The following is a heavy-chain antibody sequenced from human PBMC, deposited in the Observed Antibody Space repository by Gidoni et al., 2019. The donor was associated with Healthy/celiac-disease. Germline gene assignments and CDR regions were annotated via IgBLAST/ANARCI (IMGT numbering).Heavy chain of an antibody. CDR2: IYYSGST. J-gene: IGHJ3*02. CDR1: GGSISSYY. Sequence: QVQLQESGPGLVKPSAPLSLTCTVSGGSISSYYWSWIRQPPGKGLEWIGYIYYSGSTNYNPSLKSRVTISVDTSKNQFSLKLSSVTAADTAVYYCARYNGYNMVFDIWGQGTMVTVSS. V-gene: IGHV4-59*01. D-gene: IGHD5-12*01. CDR3: ARYNGYNMVFDI.